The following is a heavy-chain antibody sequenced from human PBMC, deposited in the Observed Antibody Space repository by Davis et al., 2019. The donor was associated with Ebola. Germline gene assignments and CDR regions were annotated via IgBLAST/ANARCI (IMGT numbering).Heavy chain of an antibody. J-gene: IGHJ4*02. CDR1: GGSFTNFY. CDR2: IYYRGST. V-gene: IGHV4-39*01. Sequence: PSETLSLTCAVYGGSFTNFYWSWIRQPPGKGLEWIGSIYYRGSTYYNPSLRDRVTLSIDTSKNQFSLRLNSVTAADTAMYYCARLNFGGDCFATIRFDSWGQGTLVTVSA. CDR3: ARLNFGGDCFATIRFDS. D-gene: IGHD2-21*02.